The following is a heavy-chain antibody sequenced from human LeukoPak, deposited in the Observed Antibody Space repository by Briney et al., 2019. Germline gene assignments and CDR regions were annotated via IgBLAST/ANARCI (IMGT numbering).Heavy chain of an antibody. J-gene: IGHJ6*03. CDR1: GLTFSNYG. V-gene: IGHV3-23*01. Sequence: GGSLKLSWAASGLTFSNYGLSWVRQPPGKGLEWVSGITGSGGSTYYADSVKGRFTISRDNSKNTLYLQMNSLRSEDTAIYYCARGRKPSGYYYYMDVWGKGTTVTV. CDR3: ARGRKPSGYYYYMDV. CDR2: ITGSGGST.